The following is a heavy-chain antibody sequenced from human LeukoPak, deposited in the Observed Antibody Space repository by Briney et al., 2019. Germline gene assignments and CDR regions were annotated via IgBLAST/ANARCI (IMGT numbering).Heavy chain of an antibody. CDR1: GFTFSSYA. V-gene: IGHV3-30-3*02. CDR3: AKRQYSSSWYVAFDI. D-gene: IGHD6-13*01. J-gene: IGHJ3*02. CDR2: ISYDGSNK. Sequence: GGSLRLSCAASGFTFSSYAMHWVRQAPGKGLEWVAVISYDGSNKYYADSVKGRFTISRDNSKNTLYLQMNSLRAEDTAVYYCAKRQYSSSWYVAFDIWGQGTMVTVSS.